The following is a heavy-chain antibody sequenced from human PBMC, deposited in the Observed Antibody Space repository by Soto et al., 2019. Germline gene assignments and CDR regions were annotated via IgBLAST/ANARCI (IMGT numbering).Heavy chain of an antibody. CDR3: ASDSSDIKYSFNY. CDR1: GGTFSSYA. D-gene: IGHD5-12*01. J-gene: IGHJ4*01. CDR2: IIPIFGTA. V-gene: IGHV1-69*19. Sequence: QVQLVQSGAEVKKPGSSVKVSCKASGGTFSSYAISWVRQAPGQGLEWMGGIIPIFGTANYAQKFKGRVTIPADEPTGTAYMELSSLGYDTTTVYYCASDSSDIKYSFNYWGHGPIVTVSS.